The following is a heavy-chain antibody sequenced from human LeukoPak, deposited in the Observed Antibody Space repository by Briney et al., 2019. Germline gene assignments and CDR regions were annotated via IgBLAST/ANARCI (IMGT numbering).Heavy chain of an antibody. CDR2: IYPGDSDT. J-gene: IGHJ4*02. D-gene: IGHD3-22*01. V-gene: IGHV5-51*01. CDR3: AIPTYYYDSSGYGPPVQFDH. CDR1: GYSFTSYW. Sequence: GESLQISCKGSGYSFTSYWIGWVRQMPGKGLEWMGIIYPGDSDTRYSPSFQGQVTISADKSISTAYLQWSSLKASDTAMYYCAIPTYYYDSSGYGPPVQFDHWGQGTLVTVSS.